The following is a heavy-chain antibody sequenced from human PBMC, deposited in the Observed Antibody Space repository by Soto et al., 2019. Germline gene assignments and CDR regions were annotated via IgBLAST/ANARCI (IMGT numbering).Heavy chain of an antibody. D-gene: IGHD6-19*01. J-gene: IGHJ4*02. CDR1: GFTFSTYA. CDR2: ISGSGGTT. V-gene: IGHV3-23*01. Sequence: EVQLLESGGGLVQPGGSLRLSCAASGFTFSTYAMSWVRQAPGKGLEWVSAISGSGGTTYYADSVKGRFTISRDNSKNPLYLQMNSLRAEDTAVYYCAKDWDIEVAGLLTYWGQGTLVTVSS. CDR3: AKDWDIEVAGLLTY.